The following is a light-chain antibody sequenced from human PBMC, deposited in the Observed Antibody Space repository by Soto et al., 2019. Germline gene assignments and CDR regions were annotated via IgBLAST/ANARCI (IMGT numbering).Light chain of an antibody. Sequence: QSVLTQPPSVSAAPGQRGSISCSGDSSNIGNNYVSWYQQLPGAAPKLLIYDNGKRPSGIPDRFSGSKSGTSATLDISGLQPGDEADYYCGTWDSSLSELFGTGTKVTVL. CDR1: SSNIGNNY. CDR2: DNG. J-gene: IGLJ1*01. CDR3: GTWDSSLSEL. V-gene: IGLV1-51*01.